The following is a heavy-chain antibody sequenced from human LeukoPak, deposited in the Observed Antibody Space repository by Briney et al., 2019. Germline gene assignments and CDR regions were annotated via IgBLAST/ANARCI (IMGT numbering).Heavy chain of an antibody. CDR2: IYYSGST. CDR1: GGSISNSRNY. Sequence: SETLSLTCTVSGGSISNSRNYWAWIRQPPGKGLEWIGSIYYSGSTYYNPSLKSRVTMSVDTSKNQFSLKLSSVTAADTAVYYCATEAAGTQRNWFDPWGQGTLVTVSS. CDR3: ATEAAGTQRNWFDP. D-gene: IGHD6-13*01. J-gene: IGHJ5*02. V-gene: IGHV4-39*07.